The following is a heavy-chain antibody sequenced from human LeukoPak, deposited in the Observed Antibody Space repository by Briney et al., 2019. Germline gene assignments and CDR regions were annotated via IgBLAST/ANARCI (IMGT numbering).Heavy chain of an antibody. CDR1: GFTFTHYA. CDR3: ARGVVPAAYGGKDPYNWFDP. CDR2: ISSSGGST. Sequence: PGGSLRLSCAASGFTFTHYAMSWVRQAPGKGLEWVSSISSSGGSTYYADSVKGRFTISRDDSKNTLYVQMNSLRAEDTAVYYCARGVVPAAYGGKDPYNWFDPWGQGTLVTVSS. V-gene: IGHV3-23*01. D-gene: IGHD2-2*01. J-gene: IGHJ5*02.